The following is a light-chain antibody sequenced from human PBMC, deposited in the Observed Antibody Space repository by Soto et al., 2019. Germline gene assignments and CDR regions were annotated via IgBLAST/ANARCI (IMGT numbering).Light chain of an antibody. V-gene: IGKV3-11*01. Sequence: EIVLTQSPATLSLSPGERAILSCRASQSVSTFLAWFQQKPGQPPRLLIYNASNRTTGIPARFSGSGSGTDFTLTISSLEPEDFAVYYCQQYHIWPSWTFGQGTKVDIK. CDR1: QSVSTF. CDR2: NAS. CDR3: QQYHIWPSWT. J-gene: IGKJ1*01.